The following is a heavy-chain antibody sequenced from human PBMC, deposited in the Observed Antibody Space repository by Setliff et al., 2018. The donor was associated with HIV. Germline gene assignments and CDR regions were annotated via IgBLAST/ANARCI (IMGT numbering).Heavy chain of an antibody. CDR3: ARDSDNFWSGYYAAFDY. V-gene: IGHV1-2*02. Sequence: GASVKVSCKASGYTFTGYYIHWVRQAPGQGLEWMGWIIPNSGGTNYAQKFQGRVTMTRDTSTSTAYMELSGLTSDDTAVYYCARDSDNFWSGYYAAFDYWGQGTLVTVSS. D-gene: IGHD3-3*01. CDR2: IIPNSGGT. CDR1: GYTFTGYY. J-gene: IGHJ4*02.